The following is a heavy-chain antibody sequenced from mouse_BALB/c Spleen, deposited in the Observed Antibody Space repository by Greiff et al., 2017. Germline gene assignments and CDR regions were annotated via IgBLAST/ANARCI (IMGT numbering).Heavy chain of an antibody. CDR2: ISYSGST. J-gene: IGHJ2*01. D-gene: IGHD1-3*01. CDR1: GYSITSDYA. Sequence: EVQLQQSGPGLVKPSQSLSLTCTVTGYSITSDYAWYWIRQFPGNKLEWMGYISYSGSTSYNPSLKSRISITRDTSKNQFFLQLNSVTTEDTATYYCARGALVEYFAYWGQGTTLTVSS. V-gene: IGHV3-2*02. CDR3: ARGALVEYFAY.